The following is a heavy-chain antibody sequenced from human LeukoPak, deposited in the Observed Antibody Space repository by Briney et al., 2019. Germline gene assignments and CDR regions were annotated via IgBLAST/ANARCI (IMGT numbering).Heavy chain of an antibody. Sequence: TSETLSLTCAVYGGSFSGYYWSWIRQPPGKGLEWIGEINHSGSTNYSPSLKSRVTISVDTSKNQFSLKLSSVTAADTAVYYCARLNDYGDYWARGTLAPAPS. CDR1: GGSFSGYY. CDR2: INHSGST. D-gene: IGHD4-17*01. J-gene: IGHJ4*02. V-gene: IGHV4-34*01. CDR3: ARLNDYGDY.